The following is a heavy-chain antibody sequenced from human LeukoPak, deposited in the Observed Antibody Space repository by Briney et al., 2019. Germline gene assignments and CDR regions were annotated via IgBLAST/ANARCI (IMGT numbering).Heavy chain of an antibody. J-gene: IGHJ4*02. D-gene: IGHD1-26*01. CDR3: AREGATTAFDY. V-gene: IGHV3-53*01. CDR1: GFSVSSNY. Sequence: GGSLRLSCAASGFSVSSNYMSWVRQAPGKGLEWVSIIYSGGRTYYADSAKGRFTISRDIFKNTVYLQMDSLRAEDTAVYYCAREGATTAFDYWGQGTLVTVSS. CDR2: IYSGGRT.